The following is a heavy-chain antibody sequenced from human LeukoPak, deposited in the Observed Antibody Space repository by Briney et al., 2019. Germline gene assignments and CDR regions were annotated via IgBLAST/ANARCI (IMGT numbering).Heavy chain of an antibody. Sequence: SETLSLTCTVSGGSISTNNWWSWVRQSPAKGLEWIGEIFHEGLTNYNPSLKSRATISIDKSKSQFSLRLTSVTAADTAVYYCARRRPPPYGDYVAWYFDLWGRGTLVTVSS. CDR3: ARRRPPPYGDYVAWYFDL. CDR1: GGSISTNNW. V-gene: IGHV4-4*02. J-gene: IGHJ2*01. D-gene: IGHD4-17*01. CDR2: IFHEGLT.